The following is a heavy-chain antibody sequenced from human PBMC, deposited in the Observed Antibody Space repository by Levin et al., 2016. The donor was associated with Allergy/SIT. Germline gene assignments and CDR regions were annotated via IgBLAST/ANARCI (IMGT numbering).Heavy chain of an antibody. D-gene: IGHD3-16*01. Sequence: SQTLSLTCGISGDSVSGNSAAWNWIRQSPSRGLEWLGRTYYRAKWDSDLAPSMRSRATIKADVVDNGISLQLDYVTPEDTGVYFCARDGAVRGTHLGASLSLDLWGQGMLVTVSS. CDR1: GDSVSGNSAA. J-gene: IGHJ4*02. CDR3: ARDGAVRGTHLGASLSLDL. CDR2: TYYRAKWDS. V-gene: IGHV6-1*01.